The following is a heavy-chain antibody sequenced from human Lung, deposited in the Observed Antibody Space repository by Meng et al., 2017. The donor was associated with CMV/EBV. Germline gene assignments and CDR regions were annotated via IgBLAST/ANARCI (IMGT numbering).Heavy chain of an antibody. CDR3: AKDFYSTSLYYFDY. J-gene: IGHJ4*02. CDR1: GFTFGDYA. D-gene: IGHD2-2*01. CDR2: ITYKSGST. V-gene: IGHV3-9*01. Sequence: GGSLRLXCAASGFTFGDYAMHWVRQVPGKGLEWVSGITYKSGSTGYADSVKGRFTISRDNARNSLYLQMNNLRAEDTALYYCAKDFYSTSLYYFDYWDQGTXVTVSS.